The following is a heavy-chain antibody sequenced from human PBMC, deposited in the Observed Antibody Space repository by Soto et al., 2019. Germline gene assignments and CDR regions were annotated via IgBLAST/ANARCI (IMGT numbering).Heavy chain of an antibody. J-gene: IGHJ4*02. CDR3: VIRPDCSSTSCYASSIVATITYGY. CDR2: ISSNGGST. V-gene: IGHV3-64D*08. D-gene: IGHD2-2*01. Sequence: GGSLRLSCSASGFTFSSYAMHWVRQAPGKGLEYVSAISSNGGSTYYADSVKGRFTISRDNSKNTLYLQMSSLRAEDTAVYYCVIRPDCSSTSCYASSIVATITYGYWGQGTLVTVSS. CDR1: GFTFSSYA.